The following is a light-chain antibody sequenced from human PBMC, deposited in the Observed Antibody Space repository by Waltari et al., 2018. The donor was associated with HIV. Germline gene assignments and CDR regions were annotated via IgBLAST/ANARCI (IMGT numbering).Light chain of an antibody. CDR2: EVS. J-gene: IGLJ2*01. CDR3: SSYTSSSTLE. V-gene: IGLV2-14*01. CDR1: RSDVGGYNY. Sequence: QSALTQPASVSGSPGQSITISCTGTRSDVGGYNYVSWYQQHPGKAPKLMIYEVSNRPSGVSNRFSGSKSGNTASLTISGLQAEDEADYYCSSYTSSSTLEIGGGTKLTVL.